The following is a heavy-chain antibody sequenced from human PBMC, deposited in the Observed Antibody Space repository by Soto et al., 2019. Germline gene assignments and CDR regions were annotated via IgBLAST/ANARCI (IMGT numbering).Heavy chain of an antibody. J-gene: IGHJ6*02. CDR1: EDSVSSNSAA. D-gene: IGHD3-10*01. CDR2: TYYKSKWNN. V-gene: IGHV6-1*01. CDR3: TGITWFRGMDV. Sequence: PTQTLSLTCVISEDSVSSNSAAWSLIRQSPSRGLEWLGRTYYKSKWNNDYAPSLKSRITINPDTSKNQLSLHLYSVTPEDTAVYYCTGITWFRGMDVWGQGTPVTVS.